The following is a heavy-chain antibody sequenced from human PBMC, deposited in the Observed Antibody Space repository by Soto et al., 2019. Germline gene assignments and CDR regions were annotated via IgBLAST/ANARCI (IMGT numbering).Heavy chain of an antibody. V-gene: IGHV4-31*03. Sequence: SETLSLACTVSGGSISSGGYYWSWIRQHPGKGLEWIGYIYYSGSTYYNPSLKSRVTISVDTSKNQFSLKLSSVTAADTAVYYCASGLRAATRFNWFDPWGQGTLVTVSS. J-gene: IGHJ5*02. CDR2: IYYSGST. CDR1: GGSISSGGYY. CDR3: ASGLRAATRFNWFDP. D-gene: IGHD5-18*01.